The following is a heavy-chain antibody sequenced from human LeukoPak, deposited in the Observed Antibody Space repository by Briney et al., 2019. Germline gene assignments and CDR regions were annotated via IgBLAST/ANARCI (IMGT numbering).Heavy chain of an antibody. CDR2: ISSSGSTI. J-gene: IGHJ6*02. D-gene: IGHD6-19*01. CDR1: GSTFSDYY. CDR3: ARDSGSGWYHYYYYGMDV. V-gene: IGHV3-11*01. Sequence: GGSLRLSCTASGSTFSDYYMSWIRQAPGKGLEWVSYISSSGSTIYYADSVKGRFTISRDNAKNSLYLQMNSLRAEDTAVYYCARDSGSGWYHYYYYGMDVWGQGTTVTVSS.